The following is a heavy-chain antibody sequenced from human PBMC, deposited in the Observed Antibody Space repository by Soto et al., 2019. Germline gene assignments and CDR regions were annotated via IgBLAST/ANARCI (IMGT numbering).Heavy chain of an antibody. CDR3: ARRGSGSYYDY. CDR1: GFTFSSYA. Sequence: EVPLLESGGGLVQPGGSLRLSCAASGFTFSSYAMRWVRQAPGKGLEWVSAISGSGDSTYYADSVKGRFTISRENSKNTLYLQMNSLRAEDTAVYYCARRGSGSYYDYWGQGPLVTVSS. V-gene: IGHV3-23*01. D-gene: IGHD1-26*01. J-gene: IGHJ4*02. CDR2: ISGSGDST.